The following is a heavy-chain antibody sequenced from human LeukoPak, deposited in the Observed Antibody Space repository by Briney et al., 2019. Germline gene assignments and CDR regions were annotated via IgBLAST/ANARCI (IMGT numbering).Heavy chain of an antibody. D-gene: IGHD5-18*01. V-gene: IGHV4-61*02. Sequence: SQTLSLTCTVSGGSISSGIYYWSWIRQPAGKGLEWIGRIYTSGSTNYNPSLKSRVTISVDTSKNQFSLKLSSVTAADTAVYYCARARGYSYGYPFDYWGQGTLVTVSS. CDR1: GGSISSGIYY. J-gene: IGHJ4*02. CDR3: ARARGYSYGYPFDY. CDR2: IYTSGST.